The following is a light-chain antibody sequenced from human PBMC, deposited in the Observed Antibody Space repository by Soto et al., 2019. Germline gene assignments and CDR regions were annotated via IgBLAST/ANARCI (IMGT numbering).Light chain of an antibody. CDR3: CSYAGSSTVV. J-gene: IGLJ1*01. CDR1: SSDVGSYNL. V-gene: IGLV2-23*03. Sequence: QSALTQPASVSGSPGQSITISCTGTSSDVGSYNLVSWYQQRPGKAPKVMIYEGSKRPSGVSNRFSGSKSGNTASLTISGLQAEDEADYYCCSYAGSSTVVFGTGTKLTVL. CDR2: EGS.